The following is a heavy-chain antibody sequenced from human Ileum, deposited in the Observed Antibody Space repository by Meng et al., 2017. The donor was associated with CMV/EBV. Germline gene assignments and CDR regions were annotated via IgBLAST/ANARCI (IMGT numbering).Heavy chain of an antibody. CDR3: ARYSDPRASLQNWVHDY. J-gene: IGHJ4*02. V-gene: IGHV3-23*01. D-gene: IGHD7-27*01. CDR1: GFTFSSYA. Sequence: GESLKISCSASGFTFSSYAMTWVRQAAGKGLDWVASISGRGDRTYYADSVKGRFTISRDNSKSSLYLQLNSLRAEDTAVYYCARYSDPRASLQNWVHDYWGQGTLVTVSS. CDR2: ISGRGDRT.